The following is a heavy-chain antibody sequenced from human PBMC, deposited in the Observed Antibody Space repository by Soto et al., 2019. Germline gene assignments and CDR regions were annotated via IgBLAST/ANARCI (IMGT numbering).Heavy chain of an antibody. CDR3: ARVRTYYDSSGSLDY. D-gene: IGHD3-22*01. J-gene: IGHJ4*02. Sequence: ASVKVSCKASGYTFTGYFIHWVRQAPGQGLEWTGWINPNSGDTNYAQKFQGRVTMTRDMSISTAYMELRGLTSDDTAVYYCARVRTYYDSSGSLDYWGQGTLVTVSS. CDR1: GYTFTGYF. CDR2: INPNSGDT. V-gene: IGHV1-2*02.